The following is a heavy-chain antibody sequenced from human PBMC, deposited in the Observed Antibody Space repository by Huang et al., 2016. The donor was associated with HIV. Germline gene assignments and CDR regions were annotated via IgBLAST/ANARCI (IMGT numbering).Heavy chain of an antibody. CDR1: GYAFTAYF. D-gene: IGHD2-8*01. CDR2: IKPKIGDI. J-gene: IGHJ4*02. Sequence: QVQLVQSGAEVKKPGASVRVSCQASGYAFTAYFLHWIRQVPGQGLEWVGWIKPKIGDIKVAQKFQGRVTVTRDTSVSRTYLHLSRLTSDDTAFYYCARDHSNYPTTGYFGYWGQGTPVTVSS. V-gene: IGHV1-2*02. CDR3: ARDHSNYPTTGYFGY.